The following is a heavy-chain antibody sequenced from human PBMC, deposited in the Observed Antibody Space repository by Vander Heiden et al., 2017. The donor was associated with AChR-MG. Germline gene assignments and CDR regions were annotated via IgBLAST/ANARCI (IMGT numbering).Heavy chain of an antibody. CDR3: AREPPPLGDYGMDV. D-gene: IGHD2-15*01. CDR1: GGSIRSGGYY. V-gene: IGHV4-31*03. J-gene: IGHJ6*02. CDR2: IYYSGST. Sequence: QVQLQESGPGLVKPSQTLSLTCTVSGGSIRSGGYYWSWIRQHPGKGLEWIGYIYYSGSTYYNPSLKSRVTISVDTSKNQFSLKLSSVTAADTAVYYCAREPPPLGDYGMDVWGQGTTVTVSS.